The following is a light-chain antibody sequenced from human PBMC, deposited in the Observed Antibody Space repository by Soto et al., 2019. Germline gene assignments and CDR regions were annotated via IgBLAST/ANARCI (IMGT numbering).Light chain of an antibody. V-gene: IGLV1-47*02. J-gene: IGLJ3*02. CDR2: NND. Sequence: QSVLTQPPSASGTPGQRVTISCSGSGSNIGSNSVYWYQQLSGTAPRLLIYNNDQWPSGVPDRFSGSKSGTSASLAISGLRSDDEADYYCAAWDDSLSGWVFGGGTKLTVL. CDR3: AAWDDSLSGWV. CDR1: GSNIGSNS.